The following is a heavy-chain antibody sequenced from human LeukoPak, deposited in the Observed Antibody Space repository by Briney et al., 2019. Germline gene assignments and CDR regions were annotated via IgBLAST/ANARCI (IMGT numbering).Heavy chain of an antibody. CDR2: IYTSGST. CDR3: VRDYSNFGYYYGMDV. V-gene: IGHV4-4*07. Sequence: SETLSLTCTVSGGSISSYYWSWIRQAAGKGLEWIGRIYTSGSTNYNPSLKSRVTMSVDTSKNQFSLKLSSVTAADTAVYYCVRDYSNFGYYYGMDVWGQGTTVTVSS. D-gene: IGHD4-11*01. J-gene: IGHJ6*02. CDR1: GGSISSYY.